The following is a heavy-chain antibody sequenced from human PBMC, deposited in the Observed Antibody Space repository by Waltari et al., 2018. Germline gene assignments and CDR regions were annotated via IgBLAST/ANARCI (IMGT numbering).Heavy chain of an antibody. CDR1: GYAFINHY. V-gene: IGHV1-46*01. CDR3: TRARGGSNYFDF. J-gene: IGHJ4*02. Sequence: QVQLVKSGAEVPKPGASVKISCKASGYAFINHYMHWVRQAPGQGLEWMGVINPGDGTTMYALKCKGRVTMTRDTSTDTVFMELNSLTSDDTAVYFCTRARGGSNYFDFWGQGTLVTVSS. D-gene: IGHD3-16*01. CDR2: INPGDGTT.